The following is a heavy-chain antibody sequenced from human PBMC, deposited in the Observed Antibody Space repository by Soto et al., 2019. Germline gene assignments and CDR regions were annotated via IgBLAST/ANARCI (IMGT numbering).Heavy chain of an antibody. Sequence: EVQLLESGGDLVQPGGSLRLSCAASGFSLNNFAMTWVRQAPGKGLEWVSGMTSSGDKTYYADSVKGRFIISRDNSKNMLYLQMNSLSVEDTALYYCARDCASTSCSVWHYWGQGTLVTVSS. CDR3: ARDCASTSCSVWHY. CDR2: MTSSGDKT. CDR1: GFSLNNFA. V-gene: IGHV3-23*01. D-gene: IGHD2-2*01. J-gene: IGHJ4*02.